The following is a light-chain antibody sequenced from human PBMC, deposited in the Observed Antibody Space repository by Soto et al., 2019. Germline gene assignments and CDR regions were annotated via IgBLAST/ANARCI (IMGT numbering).Light chain of an antibody. Sequence: DIQMTQSPSSLSASVGDRVTITCQASQDISNYLNWYQQKPGKAPKLLIYDASNLETGVPSRFSGSGSGTDFTLTISCLQSEDFATYYCQQYYSFPPTTFGGGTKVEIK. V-gene: IGKV1-33*01. CDR3: QQYYSFPPTT. J-gene: IGKJ4*01. CDR2: DAS. CDR1: QDISNY.